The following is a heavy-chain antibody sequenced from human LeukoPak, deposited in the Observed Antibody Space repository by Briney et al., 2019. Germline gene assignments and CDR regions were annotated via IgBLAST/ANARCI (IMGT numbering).Heavy chain of an antibody. J-gene: IGHJ5*02. CDR3: ARYDNRNYDRGWFDP. CDR1: GYTFSSYG. V-gene: IGHV1-18*01. CDR2: ISADNGNT. D-gene: IGHD1-7*01. Sequence: ASVKVSCKASGYTFSSYGISWVRQAPGQGLEWMGWISADNGNTDYAQKFQGRVTMTTDTFTSTAYMELRSLRSDDTAIYYCARYDNRNYDRGWFDPWGQGSLVTVSS.